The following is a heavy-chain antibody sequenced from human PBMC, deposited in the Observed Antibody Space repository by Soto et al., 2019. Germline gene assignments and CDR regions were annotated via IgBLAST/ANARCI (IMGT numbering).Heavy chain of an antibody. Sequence: SETLSLTCTVSGGSISNYYWSWIRQPPGKGLKWIANIYYSGSTNYNPSLKSRVTISVDTSKNQFSLKLSSVTAADTAVYYCARPAKLYYYYYMDVWGKGTTVTVSS. V-gene: IGHV4-59*12. CDR1: GGSISNYY. CDR2: IYYSGST. J-gene: IGHJ6*03. CDR3: ARPAKLYYYYYMDV. D-gene: IGHD2-2*01.